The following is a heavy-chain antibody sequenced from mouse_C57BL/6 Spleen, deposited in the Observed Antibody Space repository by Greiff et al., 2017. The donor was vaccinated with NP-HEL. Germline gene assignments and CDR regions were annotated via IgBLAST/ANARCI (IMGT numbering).Heavy chain of an antibody. V-gene: IGHV1-52*01. CDR2: IDPSDRET. CDR3: ARGRYYFDY. J-gene: IGHJ2*01. CDR1: GYTFTSYW. Sequence: QVQLQQPGAELVRPGSSVKLSCKASGYTFTSYWMHWVKQRPIQGLEWIGNIDPSDRETHYNQKFKDKATLTVDKSSSTAYMQLSSLTSEDSAVYYCARGRYYFDYWGQGTTLTVSS.